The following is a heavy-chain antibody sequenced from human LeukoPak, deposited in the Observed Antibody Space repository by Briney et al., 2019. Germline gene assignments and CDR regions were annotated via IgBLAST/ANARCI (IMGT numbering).Heavy chain of an antibody. CDR3: ARDPDQGRGFDF. V-gene: IGHV3-21*01. D-gene: IGHD1-26*01. CDR2: ISSSSSYI. Sequence: PGGSLRLSCAASGFTFSSYSMNWVRQAPGKGLEWVSSISSSSSYIYYADSVKGRFTISRDNAKNSLYLQMNSLRVEDTAVYYCARDPDQGRGFDFWGQGTLVTASS. J-gene: IGHJ4*02. CDR1: GFTFSSYS.